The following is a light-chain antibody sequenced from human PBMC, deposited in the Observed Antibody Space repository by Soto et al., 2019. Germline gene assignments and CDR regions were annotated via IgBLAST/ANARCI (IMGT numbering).Light chain of an antibody. Sequence: SSSNIENNYVSWYQQLPGTAPKLLIYEDNKRPSGIPDRFSGSKSGTSATLGITGLQTGDEANYYCGTWDSRLTAYVFVSGTKFTV. CDR3: GTWDSRLTAYV. CDR1: SSNIENNY. J-gene: IGLJ1*01. CDR2: EDN. V-gene: IGLV1-51*02.